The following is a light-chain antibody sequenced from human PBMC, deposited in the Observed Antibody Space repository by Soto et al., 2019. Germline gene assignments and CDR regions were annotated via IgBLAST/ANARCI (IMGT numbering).Light chain of an antibody. CDR2: SNN. V-gene: IGLV1-47*02. CDR3: ASWDDSLSAVL. CDR1: RSNIGANY. Sequence: QSVLTQPPSASGTPGQRVTISCSGGRSNIGANYVYWYQLLPGTAPKLLIYSNNQRPSGVPDRFSGSKSGTSASLAISGLQSEDETDYYCASWDDSLSAVLFGGGTKLTVL. J-gene: IGLJ2*01.